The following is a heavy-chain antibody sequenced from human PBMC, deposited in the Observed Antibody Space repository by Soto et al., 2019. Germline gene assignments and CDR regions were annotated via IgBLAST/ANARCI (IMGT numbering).Heavy chain of an antibody. Sequence: VEMVQSGAEVKKPGASVRVSCKASGYTFTDYFIHWVRQAPGQGLEWMGWINPNSGGTNYARKFQGRVTMTRDTSTSTAYMELSRLKSDDTAIYYCARDSPLTTGWFDPWGQGTLVTVSS. D-gene: IGHD4-17*01. CDR3: ARDSPLTTGWFDP. V-gene: IGHV1-2*07. J-gene: IGHJ5*02. CDR1: GYTFTDYF. CDR2: INPNSGGT.